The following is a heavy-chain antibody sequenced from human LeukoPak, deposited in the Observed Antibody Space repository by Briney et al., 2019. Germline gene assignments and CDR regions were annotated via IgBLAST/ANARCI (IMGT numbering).Heavy chain of an antibody. CDR3: ARGESDDYSYYYGMDV. V-gene: IGHV1-18*01. CDR1: GYTFTCYG. J-gene: IGHJ6*02. CDR2: ISAYNGNT. D-gene: IGHD3-10*01. Sequence: GASVKVSCKASGYTFTCYGISWVRQAPGQGLEWMGWISAYNGNTNYAQKLQGRVTMTTDTSTSTAYMELRSLRSDDTAVYYCARGESDDYSYYYGMDVWGQGTTVTVSS.